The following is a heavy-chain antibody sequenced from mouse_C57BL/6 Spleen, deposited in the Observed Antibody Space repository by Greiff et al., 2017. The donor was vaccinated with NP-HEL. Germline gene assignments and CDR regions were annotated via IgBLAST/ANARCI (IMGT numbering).Heavy chain of an antibody. CDR1: GYAFTNYL. CDR2: INPGSGGT. V-gene: IGHV1-54*01. CDR3: ARDDTWFAY. J-gene: IGHJ3*01. Sequence: VQRVESGAELVRPGTSVKVSCKASGYAFTNYLIEWVKQRPGQGLEWIGVINPGSGGTNYNEKFKGKATLTADKSSSTAYMQLSSLTSEDSAVYFCARDDTWFAYWGQGTLVTVSA.